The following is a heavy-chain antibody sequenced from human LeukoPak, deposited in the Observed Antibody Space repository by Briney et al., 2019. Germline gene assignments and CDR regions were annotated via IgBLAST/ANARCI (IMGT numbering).Heavy chain of an antibody. CDR2: ISSSGDTI. J-gene: IGHJ3*02. Sequence: GGSLRLSCAPSGFTFTTYNLNWFRQAPGRGLEWVSTISSSGDTIYYADSVKGRFTISRDNTRNSLYLQVNSLRAEDTAVYYCARGLPYNDAFDIWGQGTMVTVSS. CDR3: ARGLPYNDAFDI. D-gene: IGHD1-1*01. V-gene: IGHV3-21*01. CDR1: GFTFTTYN.